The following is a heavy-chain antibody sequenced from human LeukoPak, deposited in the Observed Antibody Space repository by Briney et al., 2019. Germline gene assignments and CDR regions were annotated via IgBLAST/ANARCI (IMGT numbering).Heavy chain of an antibody. CDR2: ISWNSGSI. CDR3: AKDKGYSSSRYYFDY. CDR1: GFSFDYYA. Sequence: GGSLRLSCAASGFSFDYYAMHWVRQAPGKGLEWVSGISWNSGSIGYADSVKGRFTISRDNAKNSLYLQMNSLRAEDMALYYCAKDKGYSSSRYYFDYWGQGTLVTVSS. V-gene: IGHV3-9*03. J-gene: IGHJ4*02. D-gene: IGHD6-13*01.